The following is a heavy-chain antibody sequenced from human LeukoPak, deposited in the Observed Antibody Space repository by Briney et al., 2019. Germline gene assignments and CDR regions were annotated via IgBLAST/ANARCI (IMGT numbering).Heavy chain of an antibody. J-gene: IGHJ4*02. CDR1: VYTFPTYG. V-gene: IGHV1-18*01. D-gene: IGHD1-1*01. CDR3: AREACAHCTIDY. CDR2: ISAYNGNT. Sequence: ASVKVSCKTSVYTFPTYGISWVRQAPGQGLEWMGWISAYNGNTNLAQNLRGRVTLTTNRSTTTAYMELTSLTSDDTAIYCCAREACAHCTIDYWGQGTLVTVSS.